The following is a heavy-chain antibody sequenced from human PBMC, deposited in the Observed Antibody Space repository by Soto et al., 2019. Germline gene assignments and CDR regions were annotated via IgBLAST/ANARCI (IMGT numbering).Heavy chain of an antibody. D-gene: IGHD3-3*01. J-gene: IGHJ4*02. CDR1: GFTFSGYW. Sequence: GGSLRLSCAASGFTFSGYWMHWVRQAPGKGLVWVSRISGDGGSIRYADSVKGRFTISRDNAKNTLYLQMNSLRAEDTAVYYCAKAHLLRFLEWLSILDYWGQGTLVTVSS. CDR2: ISGDGGSI. CDR3: AKAHLLRFLEWLSILDY. V-gene: IGHV3-74*01.